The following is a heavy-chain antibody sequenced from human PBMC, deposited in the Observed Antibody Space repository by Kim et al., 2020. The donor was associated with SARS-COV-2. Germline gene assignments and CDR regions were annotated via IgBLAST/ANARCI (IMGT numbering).Heavy chain of an antibody. CDR1: GYTFTSYG. CDR3: ARERGGILWFGEADYYGMDV. Sequence: ASVKVSCKASGYTFTSYGISWVRQAPGQGLEWMGWISAYNGNTNYAQKLQGRVTMTTDTSTSTAYMELRSLRSDDTAVYYCARERGGILWFGEADYYGMDVWGQGTTVTVSS. D-gene: IGHD3-10*01. CDR2: ISAYNGNT. V-gene: IGHV1-18*01. J-gene: IGHJ6*02.